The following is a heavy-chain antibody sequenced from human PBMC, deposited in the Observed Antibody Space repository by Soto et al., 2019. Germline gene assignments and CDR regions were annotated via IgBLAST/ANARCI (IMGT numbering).Heavy chain of an antibody. CDR3: ARPSHLTELDRGAFDI. Sequence: GESLKISCKGSGYSFTSYWIGWVRQMPGKGLEWMGIIYPGDSDTRYSPSFQGQVTISADKSISTAYLQWSSLKASDTAMYYCARPSHLTELDRGAFDIWGQGTMVTVSS. CDR1: GYSFTSYW. J-gene: IGHJ3*02. CDR2: IYPGDSDT. V-gene: IGHV5-51*01. D-gene: IGHD3-10*01.